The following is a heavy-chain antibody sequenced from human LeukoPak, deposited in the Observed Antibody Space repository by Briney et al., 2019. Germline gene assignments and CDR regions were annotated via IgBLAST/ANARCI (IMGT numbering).Heavy chain of an antibody. V-gene: IGHV5-51*01. J-gene: IGHJ4*02. CDR2: IYPGDSDT. D-gene: IGHD3-22*01. CDR3: AIPHYYDSSGYYLAFDY. CDR1: GYSFTSYW. Sequence: GESLQISCKGSGYSFTSYWIGWVRQMPGKCLEWMGIIYPGDSDTRYSPSFQGQVTISADKSISTAYLQWSSLKASDTAMYYCAIPHYYDSSGYYLAFDYWGQGTLVTVSS.